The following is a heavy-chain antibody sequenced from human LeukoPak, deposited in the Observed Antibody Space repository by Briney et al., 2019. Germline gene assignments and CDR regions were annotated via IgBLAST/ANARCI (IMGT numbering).Heavy chain of an antibody. CDR3: AKIYGGNSGYYFDY. CDR2: ISYDGSNK. D-gene: IGHD4-23*01. CDR1: GFTFSSYG. J-gene: IGHJ4*02. V-gene: IGHV3-30*18. Sequence: GGSLRLSCAASGFTFSSYGMHWVRQAPGKGLEWVAVISYDGSNKYYADSVKGRFTISRDNSKNTLYLQMNSLRAEDTAVYYCAKIYGGNSGYYFDYWGQGTLVAVSS.